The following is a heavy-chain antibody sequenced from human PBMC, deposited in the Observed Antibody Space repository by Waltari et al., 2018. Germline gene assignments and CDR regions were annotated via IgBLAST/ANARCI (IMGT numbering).Heavy chain of an antibody. J-gene: IGHJ4*02. V-gene: IGHV3-7*01. CDR1: GFTFGSYW. CDR3: ASGVTTNPLFDY. CDR2: IKQDGSEK. Sequence: EVQLVESGGGLVQPGGSLRLSCSASGFTFGSYWMSWVRQAPGKGLEWVANIKQDGSEKYYVDSVKGRFTISRDNAKNSLYLQMNSLRAEDTAVYYCASGVTTNPLFDYWGQGTLVTVSS. D-gene: IGHD2-21*02.